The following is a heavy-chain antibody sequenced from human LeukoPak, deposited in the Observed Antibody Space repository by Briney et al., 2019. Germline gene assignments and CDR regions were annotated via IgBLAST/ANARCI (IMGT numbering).Heavy chain of an antibody. Sequence: GASVKVSCKASGYTFNSYAMHWVRQAPGQRLEWMGWINAGNGNTKYSQKFQGRVTITRDTSASTAYMELSSLTSEDTAVYYCARDPGGTWGFDYWGQGALVTVSS. CDR1: GYTFNSYA. J-gene: IGHJ4*02. CDR3: ARDPGGTWGFDY. CDR2: INAGNGNT. V-gene: IGHV1-3*01. D-gene: IGHD7-27*01.